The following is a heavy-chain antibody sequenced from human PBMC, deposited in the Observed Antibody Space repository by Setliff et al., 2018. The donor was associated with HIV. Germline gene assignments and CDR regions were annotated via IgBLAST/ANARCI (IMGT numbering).Heavy chain of an antibody. D-gene: IGHD3-10*01. J-gene: IGHJ6*02. Sequence: KTSETLSLTCTVSGSSVTNNYWSWIRQAPGKGLEWIGYIYTSGSTNYNPSLKSRVTISVDTSKNQFSLKLSSVTAADTAVYYCARTFGDLKHYNYYYTIDVWGQGTTVTVSS. CDR3: ARTFGDLKHYNYYYTIDV. V-gene: IGHV4-4*09. CDR1: GSSVTNNY. CDR2: IYTSGST.